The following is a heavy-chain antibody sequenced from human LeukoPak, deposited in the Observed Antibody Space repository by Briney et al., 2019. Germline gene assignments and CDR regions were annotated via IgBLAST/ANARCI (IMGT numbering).Heavy chain of an antibody. CDR2: ISSSSSYI. CDR3: ARGAPGYSSGWLWFDP. J-gene: IGHJ5*02. CDR1: GFTFSSYS. Sequence: GGSLRLSCAASGFTFSSYSMNWVRQAPGKVLEWVSSISSSSSYIYYADSVKGRFTISRDNAKNSLYLQMNSLRAEPTAVYYCARGAPGYSSGWLWFDPWGQGTLVTVSS. V-gene: IGHV3-21*01. D-gene: IGHD6-19*01.